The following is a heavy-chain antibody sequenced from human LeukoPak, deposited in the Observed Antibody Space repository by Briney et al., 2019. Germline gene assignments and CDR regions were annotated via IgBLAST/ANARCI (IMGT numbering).Heavy chain of an antibody. D-gene: IGHD3-3*01. J-gene: IGHJ5*02. Sequence: ASVKVSCKASGYTFTSYYMPWVRQAPGQGLEWMGIINPSGGSTSYAQKFQGRVTMTRDTSTSTVYMELSSLRSEDTAVYYCARERLRFLEWLFNTRNWFDPWGQGTLVTVPS. CDR1: GYTFTSYY. CDR3: ARERLRFLEWLFNTRNWFDP. CDR2: INPSGGST. V-gene: IGHV1-46*01.